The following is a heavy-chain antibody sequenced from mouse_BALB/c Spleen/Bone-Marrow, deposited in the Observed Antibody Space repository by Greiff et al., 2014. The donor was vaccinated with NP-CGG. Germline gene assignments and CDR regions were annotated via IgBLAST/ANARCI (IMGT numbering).Heavy chain of an antibody. V-gene: IGHV1-80*01. CDR2: IYPGDDDT. Sequence: PGQGLEWIGQIYPGDDDTNYSGKFKGRATLTADKSSGTAYMQLSSLTSEDSAVYFCAGSTPLAYWGRGTLVTVSA. CDR3: AGSTPLAY. D-gene: IGHD1-1*01. J-gene: IGHJ3*01.